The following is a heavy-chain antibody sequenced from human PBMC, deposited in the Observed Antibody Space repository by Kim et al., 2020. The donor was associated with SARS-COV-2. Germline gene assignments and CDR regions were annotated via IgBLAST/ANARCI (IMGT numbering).Heavy chain of an antibody. CDR3: AKGGGSGTYSGDY. Sequence: GYVDSGGGRFTISRDNGANSLYLQMDSLRPEDTALYYCAKGGGSGTYSGDYWGQGTLVTVSS. V-gene: IGHV3-9*01. D-gene: IGHD3-10*01. J-gene: IGHJ4*02.